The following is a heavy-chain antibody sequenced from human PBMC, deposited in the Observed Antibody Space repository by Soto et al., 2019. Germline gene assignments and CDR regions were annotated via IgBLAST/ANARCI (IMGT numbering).Heavy chain of an antibody. D-gene: IGHD5-18*01. CDR1: GYSFISYW. CDR2: IDPSDSYT. Sequence: GESLKISCKGSGYSFISYWITWVRQMPGKGLEWMGRIDPSDSYTNYSPSFQGHVTISADKSINTAYLQWNSLKASDTAMYYCATRRYSYGLGASDIWGQGTMVTVSS. CDR3: ATRRYSYGLGASDI. J-gene: IGHJ3*02. V-gene: IGHV5-10-1*01.